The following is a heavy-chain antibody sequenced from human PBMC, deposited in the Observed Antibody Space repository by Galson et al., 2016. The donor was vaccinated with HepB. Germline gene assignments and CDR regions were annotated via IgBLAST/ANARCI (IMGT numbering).Heavy chain of an antibody. CDR1: GGSSSNSY. D-gene: IGHD1-26*01. CDR2: VNHGGNT. CDR3: AMGASGSYFGPYYFDF. J-gene: IGHJ4*02. Sequence: TLSLTCAVYGGSSSNSYWSWIRQPPGKGPEWIGEVNHGGNTNYNPSLKSRVTFSIDTSKNHFSLRLSSMTAADTAMYYCAMGASGSYFGPYYFDFWGQGTLVTVS. V-gene: IGHV4-34*01.